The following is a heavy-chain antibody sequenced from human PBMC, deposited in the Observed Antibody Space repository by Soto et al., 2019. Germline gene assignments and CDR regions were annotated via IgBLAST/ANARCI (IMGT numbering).Heavy chain of an antibody. CDR3: ARARMVRGIIYYYGMDV. V-gene: IGHV4-31*03. D-gene: IGHD3-10*01. CDR1: GGSISSDGNY. Sequence: QVQLQESGPGLVKSSQTLSLTCTVSGGSISSDGNYCSWSRQHPGKGLEWIGYIYYSGSTYYNPSLKSRAILSVDTPKTQLSLKLNSVTAADTAVYYCARARMVRGIIYYYGMDVWGQGTTVTVSS. J-gene: IGHJ6*02. CDR2: IYYSGST.